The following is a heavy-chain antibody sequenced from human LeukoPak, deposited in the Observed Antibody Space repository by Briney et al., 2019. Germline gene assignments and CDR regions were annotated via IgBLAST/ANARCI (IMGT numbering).Heavy chain of an antibody. D-gene: IGHD2-2*01. CDR1: VFTFSIYW. Sequence: TGGSLRLSCAPSVFTFSIYWMHWVRQAPGKGLVWVSGINSDAISTTYADSVRGRLTVSRENDKNTLYLQMNSLRAEDTAVYYCARVRSSSQTYAFDIWGQGTMVTVSS. CDR3: ARVRSSSQTYAFDI. V-gene: IGHV3-74*03. CDR2: INSDAIST. J-gene: IGHJ3*02.